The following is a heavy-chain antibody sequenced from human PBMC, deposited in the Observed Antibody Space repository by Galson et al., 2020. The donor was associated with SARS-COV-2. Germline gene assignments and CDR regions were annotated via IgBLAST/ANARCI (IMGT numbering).Heavy chain of an antibody. CDR3: AKSEGATFYRNCYFDR. CDR1: GFTFSWYR. CDR2: ISSSGSDI. D-gene: IGHD2-15*01. Sequence: NSGGSLRLSCAASGFTFSWYRMNWVRQAPGKGLEWVSSISSSGSDIYYADSLRGRFTISRDNAKNSFYLQMNSLGADDTAVYYCAKSEGATFYRNCYFDRWCRGTLVTVSS. J-gene: IGHJ2*01. V-gene: IGHV3-21*01.